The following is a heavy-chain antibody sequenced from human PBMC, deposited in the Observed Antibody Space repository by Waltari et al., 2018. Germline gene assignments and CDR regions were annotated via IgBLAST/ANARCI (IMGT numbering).Heavy chain of an antibody. CDR1: GFTFNTFW. J-gene: IGHJ4*02. CDR2: INNEGTYT. V-gene: IGHV3-74*01. Sequence: EVQLMESGEDLVQPGGSLRLSCVVSGFTFNTFWMHWVRQAPGKGLVWVSRINNEGTYTTYADSVKGRFTISRDNAKNTLYLQMNSLRVEDTAVYYCGGGGLDGAAYWGQGTLVNVSS. CDR3: GGGGLDGAAY. D-gene: IGHD3-16*01.